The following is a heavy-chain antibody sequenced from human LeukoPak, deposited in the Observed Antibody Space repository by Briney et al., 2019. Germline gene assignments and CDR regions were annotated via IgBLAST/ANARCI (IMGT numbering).Heavy chain of an antibody. CDR2: IGTAGDA. J-gene: IGHJ4*02. CDR3: ARVVRYYYGSESYYSFFDY. CDR1: GFTFSNYD. Sequence: PGGSLRLSCTASGFTFSNYDVHWVRQTPGHGLEWVSAIGTAGDAYYSGSVKGRFTISRENAKNSLYLQMNNLRAGDTAVYYCARVVRYYYGSESYYSFFDYWGQGTLVTVSS. V-gene: IGHV3-13*04. D-gene: IGHD3-10*01.